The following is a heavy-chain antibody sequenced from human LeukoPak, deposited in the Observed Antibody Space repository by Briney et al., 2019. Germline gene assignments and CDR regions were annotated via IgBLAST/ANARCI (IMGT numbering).Heavy chain of an antibody. CDR3: ARTAEDIVVVVAATSWFDP. V-gene: IGHV3-74*01. CDR1: GFTFSSYW. J-gene: IGHJ5*02. CDR2: INTDGSST. Sequence: PGGSLRLSCAASGFTFSSYWMHWVRQAPGKGLVWVSRINTDGSSTSYADSVKGRFTISRDNAKNSLYLQMNSLRAEDTAVYYCARTAEDIVVVVAATSWFDPWGQGTLVTVSS. D-gene: IGHD2-15*01.